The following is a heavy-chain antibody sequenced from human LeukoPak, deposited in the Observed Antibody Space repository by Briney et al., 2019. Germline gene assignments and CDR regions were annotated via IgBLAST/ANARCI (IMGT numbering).Heavy chain of an antibody. CDR3: ARQKWITMVRGVINWFDP. D-gene: IGHD3-10*01. CDR1: GGSISSSSYY. CDR2: INYSGNT. J-gene: IGHJ5*02. V-gene: IGHV4-39*01. Sequence: SETLSLTCTVSGGSISSSSYYWAWIRQPPGKGLEWIGSINYSGNTYYNPSLKSRVTISVDTSKSQFFLKLSSVTAADTAVYYCARQKWITMVRGVINWFDPWGQGTLVTVSS.